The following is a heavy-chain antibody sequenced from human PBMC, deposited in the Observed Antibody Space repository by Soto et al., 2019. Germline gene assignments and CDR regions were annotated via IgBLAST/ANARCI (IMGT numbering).Heavy chain of an antibody. CDR3: ANAPSGWLAISYFDY. J-gene: IGHJ4*02. D-gene: IGHD6-19*01. Sequence: AGGSLRLSCAASGFTFSSYAMSWVRQAPGKGLEWVSAISGSGGSTYYADSVKGRFTIPRDNSKNTLYLQMNSLRAEDTAVYYCANAPSGWLAISYFDYWGQGTLVTVSS. CDR2: ISGSGGST. CDR1: GFTFSSYA. V-gene: IGHV3-23*01.